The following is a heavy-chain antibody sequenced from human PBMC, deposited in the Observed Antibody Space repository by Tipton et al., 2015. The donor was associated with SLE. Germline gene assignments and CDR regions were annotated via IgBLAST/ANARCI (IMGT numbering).Heavy chain of an antibody. D-gene: IGHD6-19*01. V-gene: IGHV4-34*01. CDR1: GGSVSGHY. CDR3: AREDSSGWVDY. Sequence: LRLSCAVYGGSVSGHYWSWIRQPPGKGLEWIGEINHSGRTNYNPSLKSRVTISVDTSKNQFSLKLSSVNAADTAVYYCAREDSSGWVDYWGQGTLVTVSS. CDR2: INHSGRT. J-gene: IGHJ4*02.